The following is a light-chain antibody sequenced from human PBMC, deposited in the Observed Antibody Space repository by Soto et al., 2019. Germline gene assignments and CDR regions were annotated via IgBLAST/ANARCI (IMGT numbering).Light chain of an antibody. J-gene: IGKJ3*01. Sequence: DIVMTQSPDSLAVSLGERATINCKSSQSVLYSSNNKNYLAWYQQKPGQPPKLLIYWASTRESGVPDRFSGSGSGTDFTLTISSLQAEDVAVYYCQQYNNWPPCTFGPGTKVDIK. CDR3: QQYNNWPPCT. CDR1: QSVLYSSNNKNY. V-gene: IGKV4-1*01. CDR2: WAS.